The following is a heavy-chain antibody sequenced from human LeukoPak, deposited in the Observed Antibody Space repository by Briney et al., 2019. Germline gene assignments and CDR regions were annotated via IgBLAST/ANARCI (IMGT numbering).Heavy chain of an antibody. Sequence: GGTLRLSCAASGFTFSNYWMSWIRQAPGKGLEWVANINQDGSVKYYVDSVKGRFTVSRDNGKISVYLQIDSLRVEDTAVYYCARIGYSSSCTDYWGQGTLVTVSS. J-gene: IGHJ4*02. D-gene: IGHD6-13*01. CDR3: ARIGYSSSCTDY. CDR2: INQDGSVK. V-gene: IGHV3-7*01. CDR1: GFTFSNYW.